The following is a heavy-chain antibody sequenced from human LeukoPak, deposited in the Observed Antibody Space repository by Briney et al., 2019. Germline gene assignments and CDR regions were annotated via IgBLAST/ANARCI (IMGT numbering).Heavy chain of an antibody. J-gene: IGHJ4*02. CDR2: IYYSGST. V-gene: IGHV4-31*03. CDR1: GGSISSGGYY. D-gene: IGHD3-22*01. CDR3: ARYSSGYGFDY. Sequence: SQTLSLTCTVSGGSISSGGYYWSWSRQHPGKGVEWIGYIYYSGSTYYTPSLKSRVTISVDTSKNQFSLKVNSVTAADTAVYYCARYSSGYGFDYWGQGTLVTVSS.